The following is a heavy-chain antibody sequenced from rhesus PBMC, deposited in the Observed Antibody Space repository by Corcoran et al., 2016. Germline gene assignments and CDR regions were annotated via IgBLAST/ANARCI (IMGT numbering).Heavy chain of an antibody. D-gene: IGHD6-31*01. J-gene: IGHJ4*01. CDR3: VKGGWQRTWKYYFDY. CDR2: VWFDGRKE. Sequence: EAQLVESGGGLVQPGGSLRLSCAATGFIVSTYGMRWVRRAPGKGLEWVAVVWFDGRKEYYADSVKDRFTISRDDSKNMLYLQMNNLRVEDMAVYYCVKGGWQRTWKYYFDYWGQGVLVTVSS. CDR1: GFIVSTYG. V-gene: IGHV3-54*02.